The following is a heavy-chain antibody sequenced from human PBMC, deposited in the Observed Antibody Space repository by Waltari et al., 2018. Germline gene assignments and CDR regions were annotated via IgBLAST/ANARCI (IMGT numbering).Heavy chain of an antibody. V-gene: IGHV1-3*01. D-gene: IGHD6-19*01. J-gene: IGHJ4*02. CDR2: INAGNGNT. Sequence: QVQLVQSGAEVKKPGASVKVSCKASGYTFTSYAMHWVRQAPGQRLEWMGWINAGNGNTKYSQKCQGRVTITRDTSASTAYMELSSLRSEDTAVYYCARDAPYSSGWYYFDYWGQGTLVTVSS. CDR3: ARDAPYSSGWYYFDY. CDR1: GYTFTSYA.